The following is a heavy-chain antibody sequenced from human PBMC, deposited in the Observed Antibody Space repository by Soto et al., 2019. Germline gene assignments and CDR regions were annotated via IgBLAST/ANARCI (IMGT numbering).Heavy chain of an antibody. CDR3: ARGAPSPFGSGSYYIFSEYYFAY. CDR1: GYTFTSYY. Sequence: ASVKVSCKASGYTFTSYYMHWVRQAPGQGLEWMGIINPSGGSTSYAQKFQGRVTMTRDTSTSTVYMELSSLRSEDTAVYYCARGAPSPFGSGSYYIFSEYYFAYWGQGTLVPVSS. J-gene: IGHJ4*02. D-gene: IGHD3-10*01. CDR2: INPSGGST. V-gene: IGHV1-46*01.